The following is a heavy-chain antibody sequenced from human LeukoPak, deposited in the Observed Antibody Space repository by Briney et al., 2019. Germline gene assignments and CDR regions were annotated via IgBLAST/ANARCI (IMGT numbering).Heavy chain of an antibody. CDR1: GDSVSSNSAA. Sequence: SQTLSLTCAISGDSVSSNSAAWNWIRQSPSRGLEWLGRTYYRSKWYNDYAISVKSRLTINPDTSKNQFSLHLNSVTPEDTAVYYCARDLDLRGVWFGEPQASGSYFYGMDVWGQGTTVTVSS. CDR3: ARDLDLRGVWFGEPQASGSYFYGMDV. J-gene: IGHJ6*02. CDR2: TYYRSKWYN. V-gene: IGHV6-1*01. D-gene: IGHD3-10*01.